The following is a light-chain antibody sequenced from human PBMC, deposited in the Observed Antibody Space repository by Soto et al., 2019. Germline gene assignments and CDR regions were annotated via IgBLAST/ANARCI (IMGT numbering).Light chain of an antibody. CDR1: SSDVGGYNF. Sequence: ALTQPASVSGSPGQSITISCTGTSSDVGGYNFVSWYQQHPGKAPKLMIYDVSNRPSGVSDRFSGSKSGNTASLTIFGLQAEDEADYYCSSYATSILEVFGTGTKVT. J-gene: IGLJ1*01. CDR2: DVS. V-gene: IGLV2-14*03. CDR3: SSYATSILEV.